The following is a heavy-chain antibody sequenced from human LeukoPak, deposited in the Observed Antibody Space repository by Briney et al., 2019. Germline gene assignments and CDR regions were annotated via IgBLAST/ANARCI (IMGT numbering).Heavy chain of an antibody. Sequence: PGGSLRLSCAASGFTFSNYAMSWVRQAPGKGLEWVSAIGGSGGITYYADSVKGRFTVSRDNSKNTLYLQMNSLRAEDTAVYYCAKALTMIVVVITTPFDYWGQGTLVTVSS. CDR1: GFTFSNYA. J-gene: IGHJ4*02. CDR2: IGGSGGIT. V-gene: IGHV3-23*01. CDR3: AKALTMIVVVITTPFDY. D-gene: IGHD3-22*01.